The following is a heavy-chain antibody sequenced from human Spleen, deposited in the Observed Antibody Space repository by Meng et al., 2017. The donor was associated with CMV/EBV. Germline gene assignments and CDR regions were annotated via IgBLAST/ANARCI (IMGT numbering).Heavy chain of an antibody. V-gene: IGHV1-46*01. CDR2: SNTSGGST. J-gene: IGHJ5*02. Sequence: TFTNYYNQWVRQAPGQGLEWMGISNTSGGSTNYAQKFQGRVTMTSDTSTNTVYMELSSLRSEDTALYYCARDHPPQSSSPPGVNWFDPWGQGTLVTVSS. CDR1: TFTNYY. CDR3: ARDHPPQSSSPPGVNWFDP. D-gene: IGHD6-13*01.